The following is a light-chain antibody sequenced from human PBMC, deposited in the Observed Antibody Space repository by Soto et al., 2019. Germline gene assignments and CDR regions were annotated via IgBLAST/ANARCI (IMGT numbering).Light chain of an antibody. CDR2: DAS. J-gene: IGKJ1*01. V-gene: IGKV1-5*01. CDR1: QSISRW. Sequence: DLQITQSPSALSAAVRYRVTTTFRSSQSISRWLAWYQQKSGKAPKLLIYDASSLESGVPSRFSGSGSGTEFTLTISSLKPDDFATYYCQQYNSYWTFGKGTKVDIK. CDR3: QQYNSYWT.